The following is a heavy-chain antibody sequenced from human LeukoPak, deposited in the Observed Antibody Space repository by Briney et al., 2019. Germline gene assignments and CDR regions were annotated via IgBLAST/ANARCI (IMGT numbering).Heavy chain of an antibody. V-gene: IGHV4-59*01. CDR2: IYYSGST. D-gene: IGHD3-3*01. J-gene: IGHJ4*02. Sequence: SETLSLTCTVSGDSISSYYWGWIRQPPAKGLEWIGYIYYSGSTNYNPSLKSRVTISVDTSKTQFSLRLNSVTAADTAVYYCARTTSYGYYTHWGQGTLVTVSS. CDR3: ARTTSYGYYTH. CDR1: GDSISSYY.